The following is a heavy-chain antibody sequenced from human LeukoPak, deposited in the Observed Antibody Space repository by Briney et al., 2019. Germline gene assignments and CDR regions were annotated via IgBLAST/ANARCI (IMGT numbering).Heavy chain of an antibody. D-gene: IGHD3-16*01. CDR3: ARSYGGIYYYYMDV. V-gene: IGHV4-34*01. J-gene: IGHJ6*03. CDR1: GGSFSGYY. CDR2: INHSGST. Sequence: SETLSLTCAVYGGSFSGYYWSWIRQPPGKGLEWIGEINHSGSTNYNPSLKSRVTISVDTSKNQFSLKLSSVTAADTAVYYCARSYGGIYYYYMDVWGKGTTVTVSS.